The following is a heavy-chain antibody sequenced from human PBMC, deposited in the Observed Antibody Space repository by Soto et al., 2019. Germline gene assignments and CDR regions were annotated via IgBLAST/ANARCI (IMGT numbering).Heavy chain of an antibody. D-gene: IGHD3-10*01. Sequence: SETLSLTCTVSGASISNYYWSWVRQPPGKGLEWIGYILYTGDANYNPSLKSRVTMSEDASKNQVYLKISSLTAADTAVYYCARAAYGSGSYYASYFYYALDVWGQGTTVTVSS. CDR2: ILYTGDA. V-gene: IGHV4-59*01. CDR1: GASISNYY. J-gene: IGHJ6*02. CDR3: ARAAYGSGSYYASYFYYALDV.